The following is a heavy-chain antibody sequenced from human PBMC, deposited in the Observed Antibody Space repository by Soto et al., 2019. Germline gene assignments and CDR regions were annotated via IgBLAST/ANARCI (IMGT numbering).Heavy chain of an antibody. Sequence: QVQLVQSGAEVKEPGSSVKVSCKASGGGNLRDYRTTWVRRAPGQGLEWMGGIIPKLGSANYEQNFQGRGTMAADASTNTVYMELRSLRSDDTAVYYCARGGDGYHVGAVYWGQGTPVTFSS. D-gene: IGHD5-12*01. CDR2: IIPKLGSA. J-gene: IGHJ4*02. V-gene: IGHV1-69*01. CDR1: GGGNLRDYR. CDR3: ARGGDGYHVGAVY.